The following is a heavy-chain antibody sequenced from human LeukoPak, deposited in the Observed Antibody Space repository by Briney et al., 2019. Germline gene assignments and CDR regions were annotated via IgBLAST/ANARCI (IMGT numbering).Heavy chain of an antibody. CDR2: IYYSGST. CDR1: GGSISSSSYY. J-gene: IGHJ4*02. D-gene: IGHD6-19*01. CDR3: ARAPRWGAGRSSGWFLLAVE. Sequence: SETLSLTCTVSGGSISSSSYYWGWIRQPPGKGLEWIGYIYYSGSTNYNPSLKSRVTISVDTSKNQFSLKLSSVTAADTAVYYCARAPRWGAGRSSGWFLLAVEWGQGTLVTVSS. V-gene: IGHV4-61*05.